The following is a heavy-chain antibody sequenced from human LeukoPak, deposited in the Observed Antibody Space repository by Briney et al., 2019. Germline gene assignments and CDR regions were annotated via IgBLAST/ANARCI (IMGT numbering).Heavy chain of an antibody. J-gene: IGHJ4*02. CDR1: GFTFSSYG. V-gene: IGHV3-30*03. CDR3: ASRGDWDVFDY. D-gene: IGHD2-21*02. CDR2: ISYDGSNK. Sequence: GGSLRLSCAASGFTFSSYGMHWVRQAPGKGLEWVAVISYDGSNKYYADSVKGRFTISRDNSKNTLYLQMNNLRAEDTAVYYCASRGDWDVFDYWGQGTLVTVSS.